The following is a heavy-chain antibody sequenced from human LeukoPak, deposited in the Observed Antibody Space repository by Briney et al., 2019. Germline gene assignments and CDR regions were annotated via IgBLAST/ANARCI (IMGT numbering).Heavy chain of an antibody. CDR3: AGDPPGTPVGFDI. J-gene: IGHJ3*02. CDR1: AGTFSRYA. CDR2: ITPMSATP. V-gene: IGHV1-69*06. D-gene: IGHD3-10*01. Sequence: ASVKVSCKTSAGTFSRYAISWVRQAPGQGLEWMGRITPMSATPSQTQWIQGRVTITADISTNTVYLDLSSLRSEDAALYFCAGDPPGTPVGFDIWGQGTMVTVSS.